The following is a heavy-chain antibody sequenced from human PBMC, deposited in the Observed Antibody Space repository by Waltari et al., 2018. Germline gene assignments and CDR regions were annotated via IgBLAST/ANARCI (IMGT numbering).Heavy chain of an antibody. J-gene: IGHJ4*02. CDR3: AGGQLWFSI. CDR1: GGSFSGYS. CDR2: INHSGST. Sequence: QVQLQQWGAGLLKPSETLSLPCAVYGGSFSGYSWSWIRQPPGKGLEWIGEINHSGSTNYNPSLKSRVTISVDTSKNQFSLKLSSVTAADTAVYYCAGGQLWFSIWGQGTLVTVSS. V-gene: IGHV4-34*01. D-gene: IGHD5-18*01.